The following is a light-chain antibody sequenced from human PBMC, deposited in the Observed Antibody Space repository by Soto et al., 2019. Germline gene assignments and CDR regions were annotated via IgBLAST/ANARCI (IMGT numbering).Light chain of an antibody. V-gene: IGKV3-20*01. CDR2: GAS. CDR1: QSVSNNY. J-gene: IGKJ3*01. CDR3: QQYGTSPFT. Sequence: EIVLTQSPGTLSLSAGERATLSCRASQSVSNNYLAWYQQKPGQAPRLLISGASNRATGIPDRFSGSGSGTDFTLAISRLEPEDFAVYYCQQYGTSPFTFGPGTKVDI.